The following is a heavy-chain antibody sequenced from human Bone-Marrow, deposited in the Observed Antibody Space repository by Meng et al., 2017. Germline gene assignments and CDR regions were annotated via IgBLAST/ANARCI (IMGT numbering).Heavy chain of an antibody. J-gene: IGHJ6*02. CDR3: TRSTDHDSSGWYIYYYYYGMDV. Sequence: GESLKISCTASGFTFGDYAMSWVRQAPGKGLEWVSFIRSKAYGGTTEYAASVKGRFTISRDDSKSIAYLQMNSLKTEDTAVYYCTRSTDHDSSGWYIYYYYYGMDVWGQGTTVTVSS. CDR2: IRSKAYGGTT. D-gene: IGHD6-19*01. V-gene: IGHV3-49*04. CDR1: GFTFGDYA.